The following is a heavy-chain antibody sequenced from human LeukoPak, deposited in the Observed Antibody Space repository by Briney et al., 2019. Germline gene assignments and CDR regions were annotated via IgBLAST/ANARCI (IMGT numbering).Heavy chain of an antibody. J-gene: IGHJ6*03. CDR2: IYTSGST. V-gene: IGHV4-4*07. D-gene: IGHD2-15*01. CDR3: ARDGYCSGGSCYSVYYYYYYMDV. CDR1: GGPISSYY. Sequence: PSETLSLTCTVSGGPISSYYWSWIRQPAGKGLEWIGRIYTSGSTNYNPSLKSRVTMSVDTSKNQLSLKLSSVTAADTAVYYCARDGYCSGGSCYSVYYYYYYMDVWGKGTTVTVSS.